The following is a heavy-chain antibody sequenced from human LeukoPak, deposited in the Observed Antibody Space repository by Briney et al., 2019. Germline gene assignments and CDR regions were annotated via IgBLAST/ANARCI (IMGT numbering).Heavy chain of an antibody. CDR2: TYYSGSP. V-gene: IGHV4-39*07. Sequence: SETLSLTCTVSGGSISSSSYYWGWLPHPPGKGLEWIGSTYYSGSPYYNPYLKSPLTISVATSKIQFSLKLSSVTAADTAVYYCARSDLYYDSSGYYYIVHAFDIWVQGTMVTVSS. CDR1: GGSISSSSYY. D-gene: IGHD3-22*01. J-gene: IGHJ3*02. CDR3: ARSDLYYDSSGYYYIVHAFDI.